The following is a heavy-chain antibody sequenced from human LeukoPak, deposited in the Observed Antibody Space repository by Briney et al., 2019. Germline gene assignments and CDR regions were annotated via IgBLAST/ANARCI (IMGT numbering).Heavy chain of an antibody. V-gene: IGHV3-48*03. J-gene: IGHJ4*02. CDR3: VRGDRYFFDY. CDR1: AFTFSSYA. D-gene: IGHD1-14*01. Sequence: GGSLRLSCAASAFTFSSYAMTWVRQAPGKGLAWVSYIGNTGRTIYYVDSVKGRFTVSRDNAKNSLYLQMNSLRAEDTAIYYCVRGDRYFFDYWGQGTLVTVSS. CDR2: IGNTGRTI.